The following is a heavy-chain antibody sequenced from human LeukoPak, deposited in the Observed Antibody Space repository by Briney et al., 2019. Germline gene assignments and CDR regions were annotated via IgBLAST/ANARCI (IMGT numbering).Heavy chain of an antibody. V-gene: IGHV6-1*01. CDR2: TFYRSKWYY. J-gene: IGHJ4*02. Sequence: SQTLSLTCAISGDSVSSNDASWNWIRQSPSRGFEWLGRTFYRSKWYYDYEASLKSRITINPDTSKNQFSLQLNSVTPEDTAMYYCASGDSSGWALGGQGTLVTVSS. D-gene: IGHD6-19*01. CDR1: GDSVSSNDAS. CDR3: ASGDSSGWAL.